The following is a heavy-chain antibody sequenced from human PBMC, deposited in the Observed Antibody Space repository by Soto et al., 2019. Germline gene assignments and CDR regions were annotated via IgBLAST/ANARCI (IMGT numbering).Heavy chain of an antibody. J-gene: IGHJ6*03. CDR1: AFTFSAYS. V-gene: IGHV3-48*01. CDR2: ISSTSDTI. CDR3: ARGRIGSVNFCYYMDV. D-gene: IGHD4-17*01. Sequence: EVQLVESGGGLIQPGGSLRLSCAASAFTFSAYSMNWVRQAPGKGLEWVSYISSTSDTIHYTDSVKGRFTISRDNARNSLYLQMNSLRVEDTAVYYCARGRIGSVNFCYYMDVLGKGTTVTASS.